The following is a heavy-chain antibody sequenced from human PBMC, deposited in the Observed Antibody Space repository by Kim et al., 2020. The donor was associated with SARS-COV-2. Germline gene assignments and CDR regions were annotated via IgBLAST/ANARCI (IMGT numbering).Heavy chain of an antibody. CDR1: GGSFSGYY. CDR3: ARWRHCSSTSCYEGPHYGMDV. Sequence: SETLSLTCAVYGGSFSGYYWSWIRQPPGKGLEWIGEINHSGSTNYNPSLKSRVTISVDTSKNQFSLKLSSVTAADTAVYYCARWRHCSSTSCYEGPHYGMDVWGQGTTVTVSS. J-gene: IGHJ6*02. D-gene: IGHD2-2*01. CDR2: INHSGST. V-gene: IGHV4-34*01.